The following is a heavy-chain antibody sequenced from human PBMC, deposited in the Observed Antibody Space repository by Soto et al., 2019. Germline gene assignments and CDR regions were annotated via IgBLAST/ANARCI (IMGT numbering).Heavy chain of an antibody. CDR3: ARGPTVGDI. CDR2: IRVKNGNT. CDR1: GYTFDSYG. J-gene: IGHJ3*02. V-gene: IGHV1-18*01. D-gene: IGHD2-21*02. Sequence: GASVKVACKASGYTFDSYGISWVRQAPGQGLEWMGWIRVKNGNTNYAQNFQGRFTMTTDTSTSTAYMELRSLRSDDTAVYYCARGPTVGDIWGQGTMVTVSS.